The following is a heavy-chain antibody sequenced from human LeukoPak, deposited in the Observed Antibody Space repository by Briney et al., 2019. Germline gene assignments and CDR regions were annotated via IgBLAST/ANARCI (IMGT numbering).Heavy chain of an antibody. CDR2: IGSGGYT. CDR1: GFTLSNYD. J-gene: IGHJ4*02. V-gene: IGHV3-23*01. Sequence: GGSLRLSCIASGFTLSNYDMTWVRQTPGKGLEYVSSIGSGGYTFYAGSMKGRFSISRDISQNTVYLQMNSLRAEDTAMYFCAKKLPGASDYFDFWGQGTLVTVSS. D-gene: IGHD7-27*01. CDR3: AKKLPGASDYFDF.